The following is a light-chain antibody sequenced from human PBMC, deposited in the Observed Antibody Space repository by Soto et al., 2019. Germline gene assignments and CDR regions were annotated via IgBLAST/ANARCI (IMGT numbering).Light chain of an antibody. CDR3: QSYDSSLSVV. Sequence: QSVLTQPPSVSGAPGQRVTISCTGSSSNIGAGYDVHWYQQVPGTAPKLLISLSIYRASGVPDRFSGSKSGTSASLAITGLQAEDEADYYCQSYDSSLSVVFGGGTKLTVL. CDR1: SSNIGAGYD. V-gene: IGLV1-40*01. J-gene: IGLJ2*01. CDR2: LSI.